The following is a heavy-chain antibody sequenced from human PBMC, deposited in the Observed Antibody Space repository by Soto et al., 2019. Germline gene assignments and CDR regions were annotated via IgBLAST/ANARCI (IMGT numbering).Heavy chain of an antibody. CDR3: ARYRIAVAGRSYYYYGMDA. V-gene: IGHV4-59*01. J-gene: IGHJ6*02. Sequence: SETLSLTCTVSGGSISSYYWSWIRQPPGKGLEWTGYIYYSGSTNYNPSLKSRVTISVDTYKNQFSLKLSSVTAADTTVYYCARYRIAVAGRSYYYYGMDAWGQGTTVTVSS. D-gene: IGHD6-19*01. CDR1: GGSISSYY. CDR2: IYYSGST.